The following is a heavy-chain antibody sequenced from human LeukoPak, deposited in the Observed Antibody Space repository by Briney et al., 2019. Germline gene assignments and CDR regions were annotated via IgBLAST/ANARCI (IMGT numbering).Heavy chain of an antibody. CDR2: INHSGST. J-gene: IGHJ4*02. V-gene: IGHV4-34*01. D-gene: IGHD2-2*01. Sequence: SETLSLTCAVYGGSFSGYYWSWIRQPPGKGLEWIGEINHSGSTNYNPSLKSRVTISVDTSKNQFSLKLSSVTAADTAVYYCARRLGYCSSTSCYWGGGFDYWGQGTLVTVSS. CDR3: ARRLGYCSSTSCYWGGGFDY. CDR1: GGSFSGYY.